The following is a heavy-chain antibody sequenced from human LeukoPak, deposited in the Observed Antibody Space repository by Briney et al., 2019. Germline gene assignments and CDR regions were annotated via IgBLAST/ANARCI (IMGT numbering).Heavy chain of an antibody. CDR3: ASLEYYYDSSGYSH. Sequence: SETLSLTCTVSGYSISSGYYWGWIRQPPGKGLEWIGSIYHSGSTYYNPSLKSRVTISVDTSKNQFSLKLSSVTAADTAVYYCASLEYYYDSSGYSHWGQGTLVTVSS. J-gene: IGHJ4*02. CDR1: GYSISSGYY. V-gene: IGHV4-38-2*02. CDR2: IYHSGST. D-gene: IGHD3-22*01.